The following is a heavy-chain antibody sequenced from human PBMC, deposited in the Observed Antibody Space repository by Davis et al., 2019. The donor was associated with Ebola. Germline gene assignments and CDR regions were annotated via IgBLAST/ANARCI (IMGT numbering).Heavy chain of an antibody. J-gene: IGHJ6*02. CDR3: AREEVPADLLLYYYYGMDV. D-gene: IGHD2-2*01. CDR2: INSDGSST. CDR1: GFTFSSYW. V-gene: IGHV3-74*01. Sequence: GESLKISCAASGFTFSSYWMHWVRQAPGKGLVLVSRINSDGSSTSYADSVKGRFTISRDNAKNTLYLQMNSLRAEDTAVYYCAREEVPADLLLYYYYGMDVWGQGTTVTVSS.